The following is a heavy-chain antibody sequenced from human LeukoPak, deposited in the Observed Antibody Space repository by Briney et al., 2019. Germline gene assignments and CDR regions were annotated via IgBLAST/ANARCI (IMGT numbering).Heavy chain of an antibody. CDR2: ISTSTTTI. J-gene: IGHJ4*02. V-gene: IGHV3-48*01. Sequence: GGSLRLSCEASGFIFCSYSMNWVRQAPGKGLEWISYISTSTTTIYYANSVKGRFTISRDNAKKSLYLQMNSLRVEDTGVYYCASWGEGALDNWGQGTLVTVSS. CDR1: GFIFCSYS. D-gene: IGHD1-26*01. CDR3: ASWGEGALDN.